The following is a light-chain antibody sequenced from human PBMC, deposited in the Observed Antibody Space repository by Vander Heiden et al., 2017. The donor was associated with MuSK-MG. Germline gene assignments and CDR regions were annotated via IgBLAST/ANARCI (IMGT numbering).Light chain of an antibody. Sequence: DIQMTQSPSSLSASVGDRVTITCRASQSISSYLNWYQQKPGKAPKLLIYAASSLQSGVPSRFHGRGSGTDFTLTISRLQPEDFATYYCQQSDTTPVAFGQGTKVEIK. CDR1: QSISSY. J-gene: IGKJ1*01. CDR3: QQSDTTPVA. V-gene: IGKV1-39*01. CDR2: AAS.